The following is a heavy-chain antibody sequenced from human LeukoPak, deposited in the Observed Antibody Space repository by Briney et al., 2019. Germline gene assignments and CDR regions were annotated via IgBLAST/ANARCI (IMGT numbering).Heavy chain of an antibody. J-gene: IGHJ4*02. CDR1: GFIFSSYG. CDR3: ARDHSYGQNYYFDY. Sequence: GGSLRLSCAASGFIFSSYGMNWVRQAPGKGLEWVAVISYDGSNKYYADSVKGRFTISRDNSKNTLYLQMNSLRAEDTAVYYCARDHSYGQNYYFDYWGQGTLVTVSS. CDR2: ISYDGSNK. D-gene: IGHD5-18*01. V-gene: IGHV3-30*03.